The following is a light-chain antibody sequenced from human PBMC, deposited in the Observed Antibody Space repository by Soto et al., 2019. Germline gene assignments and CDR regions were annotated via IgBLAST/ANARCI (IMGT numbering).Light chain of an antibody. CDR1: HTVLDTSNNKDY. J-gene: IGKJ1*01. V-gene: IGKV4-1*01. CDR2: WAS. CDR3: HQYYTTPRT. Sequence: DIFMTQSPDSLALSLGEMATINFKSSHTVLDTSNNKDYLTWYQQKPGQPPNLLIYWASTREFGVPDRFSGSGSGTDFTLTISSLQAEDVAVYYCHQYYTTPRTFGHGTKVDIK.